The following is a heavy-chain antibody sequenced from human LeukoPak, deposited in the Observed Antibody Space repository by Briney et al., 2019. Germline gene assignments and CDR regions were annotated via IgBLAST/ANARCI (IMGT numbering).Heavy chain of an antibody. J-gene: IGHJ4*02. CDR2: IKPNGSEK. V-gene: IGHV3-7*01. D-gene: IGHD3-10*01. CDR1: GFTFSTYW. CDR3: ARERMYSGSGSTYPYYDY. Sequence: GGSLRLSCAASGFTFSTYWMTWVRQSPGKGLEWVANIKPNGSEKYFVDSVKGRFTISRDNAKNALYLEMNSLRAEDTAEYFCARERMYSGSGSTYPYYDYWGQGTLVTVSS.